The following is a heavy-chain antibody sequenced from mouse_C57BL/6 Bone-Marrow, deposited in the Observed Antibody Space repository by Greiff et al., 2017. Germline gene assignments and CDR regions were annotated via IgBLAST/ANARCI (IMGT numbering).Heavy chain of an antibody. J-gene: IGHJ2*01. Sequence: QVQLQQPGAELVKPGASVKLSCKASGYTFTSYWMHWVKQRPGRGLEWIGRIDPNSGGTKYNEKFKGKATLTVDKPSSTAYMQLSSLTSEDSAVYDCARMGPMDYGYDGGDYWGQGTTLTVSS. CDR2: IDPNSGGT. D-gene: IGHD2-2*01. CDR3: ARMGPMDYGYDGGDY. V-gene: IGHV1-62-3*01. CDR1: GYTFTSYW.